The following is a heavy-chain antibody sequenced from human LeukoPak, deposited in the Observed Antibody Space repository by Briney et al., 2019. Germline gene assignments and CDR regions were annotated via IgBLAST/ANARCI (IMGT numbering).Heavy chain of an antibody. CDR3: ARGLRKQWLALDFDY. CDR2: IYYSGST. D-gene: IGHD6-19*01. V-gene: IGHV4-61*01. Sequence: SGTLSLTCTVSGGSVSSGSYYWSWIRQPPGKGLEWIGYIYYSGSTNYNPSLKSRVTISVDTSKNQFSLKLSSVTAADTAVYYCARGLRKQWLALDFDYWGQGTLVTVSS. CDR1: GGSVSSGSYY. J-gene: IGHJ4*02.